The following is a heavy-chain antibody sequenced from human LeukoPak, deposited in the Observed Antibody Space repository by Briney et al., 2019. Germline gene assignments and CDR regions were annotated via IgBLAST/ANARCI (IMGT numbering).Heavy chain of an antibody. J-gene: IGHJ4*02. CDR1: GYTFTTYV. CDR3: AKYIIVGGAESPLFDY. V-gene: IGHV1-18*01. CDR2: ISAYNGDT. Sequence: ASVKVSCKASGYTFTTYVVSWVRQAPGQGLEWMGWISAYNGDTNYAQKLQGRVTMTTDTSTSTAYMELRSLRSDDTAVYYCAKYIIVGGAESPLFDYWGQGTLVTVSS. D-gene: IGHD1-26*01.